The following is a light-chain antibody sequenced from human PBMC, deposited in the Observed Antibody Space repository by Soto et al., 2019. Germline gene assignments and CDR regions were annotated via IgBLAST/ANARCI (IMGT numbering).Light chain of an antibody. CDR2: GTS. J-gene: IGKJ2*01. V-gene: IGKV3-20*01. CDR3: QQYGSSPRYT. CDR1: ESVNSGY. Sequence: EIVLTQSPATLSLSPGERATLSCRASESVNSGYLAWFQQKPGRAPRLLIFGTSGRATGIPDRFSGNGSRTDFTLTISRLEPEDSAVYYCQQYGSSPRYTFGQGTKLEIK.